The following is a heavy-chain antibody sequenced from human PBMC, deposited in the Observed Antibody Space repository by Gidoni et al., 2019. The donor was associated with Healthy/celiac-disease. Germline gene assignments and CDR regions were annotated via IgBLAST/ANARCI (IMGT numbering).Heavy chain of an antibody. D-gene: IGHD2-15*01. J-gene: IGHJ4*02. CDR1: GGSFSGYY. Sequence: QVQLQQSGAGLLKPSETLSLTCAVYGGSFSGYYWSWIRQPPGKGLEWIGEINHSGSTNYNPSLKSRVTISVDTSKNQFSLKLSSVTAADTAVYYCAGVGGVVAASTISYYFDYWGQGTLVTVSS. CDR3: AGVGGVVAASTISYYFDY. V-gene: IGHV4-34*01. CDR2: INHSGST.